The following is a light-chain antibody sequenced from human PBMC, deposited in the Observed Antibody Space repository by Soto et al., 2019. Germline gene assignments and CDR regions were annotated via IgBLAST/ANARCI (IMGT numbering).Light chain of an antibody. J-gene: IGLJ2*01. CDR3: AAWDDSLSVV. Sequence: QSVLTQPPSASGIPGQRATISCSGSSSNIGSNYVYWYQQLPGTAPKLLIYRNNQRPSGVPDRFSGSKSGTSASLAISGLRSEDEADYYCAAWDDSLSVVFGGRTKLTVL. CDR2: RNN. CDR1: SSNIGSNY. V-gene: IGLV1-47*01.